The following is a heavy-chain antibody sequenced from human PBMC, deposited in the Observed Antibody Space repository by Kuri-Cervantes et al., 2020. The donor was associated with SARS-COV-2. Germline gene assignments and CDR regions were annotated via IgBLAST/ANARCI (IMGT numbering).Heavy chain of an antibody. CDR2: IWYDGSNK. J-gene: IGHJ4*02. CDR1: GFTFSSYG. Sequence: LSLTCAASGFTFSSYGMHWVRQAPGKGLGWVAVIWYDGSNKYYADSVKGRFTISRDNSKNTLYLQMNSLRAEDTAVYYCARDSSIAPRDFDYWGQGTLVTVSS. V-gene: IGHV3-33*01. D-gene: IGHD6-13*01. CDR3: ARDSSIAPRDFDY.